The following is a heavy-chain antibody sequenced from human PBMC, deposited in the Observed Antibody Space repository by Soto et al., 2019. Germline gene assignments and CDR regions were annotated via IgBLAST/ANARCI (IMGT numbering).Heavy chain of an antibody. D-gene: IGHD3-10*01. J-gene: IGHJ4*02. CDR1: GFTFSSYG. CDR3: ARQALVRGGITRYYFDS. CDR2: IWYDGSNK. Sequence: PGGSLRLSCAASGFTFSSYGMHWVRQAPGKGLEWVAVIWYDGSNKYYADSVKGRFTISRDNSKNTLYLQMNSLRAEDTAVYYCARQALVRGGITRYYFDSWGQGTLVTVSS. V-gene: IGHV3-33*01.